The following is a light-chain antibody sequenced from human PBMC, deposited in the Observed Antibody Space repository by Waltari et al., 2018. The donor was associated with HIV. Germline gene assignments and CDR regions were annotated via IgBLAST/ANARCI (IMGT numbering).Light chain of an antibody. CDR1: SSDGGGYNY. CDR2: AVR. V-gene: IGLV2-8*01. CDR3: SSYAGNNNWV. Sequence: QSALTQPPSASGSPGQSVTISCTGTSSDGGGYNYVSWYQQYPGKAPLVMIYAVRTPPSGVPNPFSGSKSRTTASLPVSVLQAEDEADYYCSSYAGNNNWVFGGGTKVTVL. J-gene: IGLJ3*02.